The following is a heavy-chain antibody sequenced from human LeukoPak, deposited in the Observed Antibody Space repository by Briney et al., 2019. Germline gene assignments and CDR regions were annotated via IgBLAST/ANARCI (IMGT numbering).Heavy chain of an antibody. CDR2: IYYSGNT. J-gene: IGHJ3*02. CDR3: ARDYAFDI. CDR1: GGTISTSAYY. Sequence: SETLSLTCTVSGGTISTSAYYWGWFRRPPGKGLEWIGCIYYSGNTNYNPSLKSRVTISIDTSKNQFSLKLSSVTAADTAVYYCARDYAFDIWGQGTMVTVSS. V-gene: IGHV4-61*08.